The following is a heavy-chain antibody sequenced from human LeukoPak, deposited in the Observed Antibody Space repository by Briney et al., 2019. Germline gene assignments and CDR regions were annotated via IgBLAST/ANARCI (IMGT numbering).Heavy chain of an antibody. CDR1: GFTFSSYG. V-gene: IGHV3-30*02. CDR3: AKSEVYYFGTSGGFDY. CDR2: IRYDGSNK. Sequence: GGSLRLSCAASGFTFSSYGMHWVRQAPGKGLEWVAFIRYDGSNKYYADSVKGRFTISRDNSENTVYLQMNSLSAEDTAVYYCAKSEVYYFGTSGGFDYWGQGTLVTVAS. J-gene: IGHJ4*02. D-gene: IGHD3-22*01.